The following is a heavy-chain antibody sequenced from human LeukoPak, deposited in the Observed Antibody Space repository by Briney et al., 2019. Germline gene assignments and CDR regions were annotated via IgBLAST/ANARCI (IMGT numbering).Heavy chain of an antibody. CDR3: ARGDDYQNWFDP. CDR2: IYCSGIT. Sequence: SWVRQPPGKGLEWIGYIYCSGITYYNPSLKSRVTISVDTSKNQFSLKLTSVTAADTAVYFCARGDDYQNWFDPWGQGTLVTVSS. V-gene: IGHV4-30-4*08. D-gene: IGHD4-11*01. J-gene: IGHJ5*02.